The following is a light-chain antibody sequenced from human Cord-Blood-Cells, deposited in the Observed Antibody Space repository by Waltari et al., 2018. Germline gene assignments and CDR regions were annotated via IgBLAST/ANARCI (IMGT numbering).Light chain of an antibody. CDR1: SSDVGGYTY. CDR2: DVS. Sequence: QSALPQPASVSGSPGQPITISCTGTSSDVGGYTYVSWYQQHPGKAPKLMIYDVSNRPSGVSKRFSGSKSGNTASLTISGLQAEDEADYYCSSYTSSSTLVFGGGTKLTVL. J-gene: IGLJ3*02. CDR3: SSYTSSSTLV. V-gene: IGLV2-14*03.